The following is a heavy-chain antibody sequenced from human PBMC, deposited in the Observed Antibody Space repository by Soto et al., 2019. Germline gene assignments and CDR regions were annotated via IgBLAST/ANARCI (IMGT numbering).Heavy chain of an antibody. J-gene: IGHJ4*02. Sequence: PGGSLRLSCAASGFTFTSYAMNWVRQAPGKGLQWVSTIGGSGDNTYYADSVKGRFTISRDNSKDTLYLQMSSLRGEDTALYYCAKAFDNYGVLTPLEYWGQGTLVTVSS. D-gene: IGHD3-9*01. CDR2: IGGSGDNT. CDR1: GFTFTSYA. CDR3: AKAFDNYGVLTPLEY. V-gene: IGHV3-23*01.